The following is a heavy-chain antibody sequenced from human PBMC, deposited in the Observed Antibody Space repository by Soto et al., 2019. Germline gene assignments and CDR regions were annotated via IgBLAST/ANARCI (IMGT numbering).Heavy chain of an antibody. D-gene: IGHD1-1*01. Sequence: QVHLVQSGAEVKKPGSSVKVSCKASGDTFSSFAISWVRQAPGQGLEWMGGIIPIFRTPKYGQKFQGRVTMTAEEPTSTAYMELSSLRSEGTAVYYCARDKDREQLGGNYYYALDVWGQGTTVIVSS. CDR3: ARDKDREQLGGNYYYALDV. CDR2: IIPIFRTP. CDR1: GDTFSSFA. V-gene: IGHV1-69*12. J-gene: IGHJ6*02.